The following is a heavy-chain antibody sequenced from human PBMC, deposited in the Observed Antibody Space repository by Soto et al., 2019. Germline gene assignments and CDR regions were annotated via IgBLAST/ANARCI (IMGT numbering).Heavy chain of an antibody. V-gene: IGHV3-74*01. CDR1: GFTFSGSW. CDR3: ARGIFGSGTANDY. CDR2: INGDGSGT. D-gene: IGHD3-10*01. Sequence: EVQLVESGGGLVQPGGSLRLSCAASGFTFSGSWMHWVRQAPGKGLIWVSRINGDGSGTSYADFVKGRFTISRDNAKNTLFLQVNGLRAEHTAVYYCARGIFGSGTANDYWGQGTLVTVSS. J-gene: IGHJ4*02.